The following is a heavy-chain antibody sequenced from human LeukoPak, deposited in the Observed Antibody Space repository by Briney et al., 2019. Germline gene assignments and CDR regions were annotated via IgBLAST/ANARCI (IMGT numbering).Heavy chain of an antibody. CDR3: ARDYVTTVAYWYFDL. D-gene: IGHD4-23*01. Sequence: SETLSLTCTVSGGSISSYYWSWIRQPPGKGLEWIGYIYYSGSTNYNPSLKSRVPISVDTSKNQFSLKLSSVTAADTAVYYCARDYVTTVAYWYFDLWGRGTLVTVSS. V-gene: IGHV4-59*01. J-gene: IGHJ2*01. CDR1: GGSISSYY. CDR2: IYYSGST.